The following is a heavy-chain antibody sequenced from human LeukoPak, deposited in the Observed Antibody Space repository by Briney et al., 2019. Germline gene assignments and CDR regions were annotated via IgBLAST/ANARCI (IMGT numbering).Heavy chain of an antibody. CDR1: GGSVSSCSYY. CDR2: TYYSGST. D-gene: IGHD2-15*01. V-gene: IGHV4-61*01. Sequence: PADTLSLTCTVSGGSVSSCSYYWSWIRPPPGKGLEWIGYTYYSGSTNYNPSLKSRVTISVDTSKNQFSLKLSSVTAADTAVYYCARDHCSGGSCYGWFDPWGQGTLVTVSS. J-gene: IGHJ5*02. CDR3: ARDHCSGGSCYGWFDP.